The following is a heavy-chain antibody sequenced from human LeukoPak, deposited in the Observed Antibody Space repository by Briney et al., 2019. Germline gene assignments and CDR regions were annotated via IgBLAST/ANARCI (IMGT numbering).Heavy chain of an antibody. CDR2: INPNSGGT. J-gene: IGHJ5*02. CDR3: ARRKVAATRNWFDP. V-gene: IGHV1-2*02. D-gene: IGHD2-15*01. CDR1: GYTFTGYY. Sequence: ASVNVSCKASGYTFTGYYMHWVRQAPGQGLAWMGWINPNSGGTNYAQKFQGRVTMTRDTSISTAYMELSRLRSDDTAVYYCARRKVAATRNWFDPWGQGTLVTVSS.